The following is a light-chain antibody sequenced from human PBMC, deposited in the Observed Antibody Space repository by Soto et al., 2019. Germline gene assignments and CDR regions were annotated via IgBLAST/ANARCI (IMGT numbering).Light chain of an antibody. CDR1: SSDVGGWNY. J-gene: IGLJ3*02. CDR2: HVG. Sequence: QSVLTQPRSVSGSPGQSVTISCTGTSSDVGGWNYVSWYQHLPGKAPQLMIYHVGERPSGVPDRFYGSKSGNTASLTISGVQAEDEADYYCCSYAGSYSWVFGGGTKLTVL. V-gene: IGLV2-11*01. CDR3: CSYAGSYSWV.